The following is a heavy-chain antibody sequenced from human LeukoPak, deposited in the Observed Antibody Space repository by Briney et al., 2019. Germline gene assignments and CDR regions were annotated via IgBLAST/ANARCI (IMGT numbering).Heavy chain of an antibody. J-gene: IGHJ6*03. D-gene: IGHD4-23*01. CDR1: GYTFTSYG. Sequence: ASVKVSCKASGYTFTSYGISWVRQAPGQGLEWMGWISAYNGNINYAQKLQGRVTMTTDTSTSTAYMELRSLRSEDTAMCYCAREVADYGGYYYYHYMDVWGKGTTVTISS. CDR2: ISAYNGNI. CDR3: AREVADYGGYYYYHYMDV. V-gene: IGHV1-18*01.